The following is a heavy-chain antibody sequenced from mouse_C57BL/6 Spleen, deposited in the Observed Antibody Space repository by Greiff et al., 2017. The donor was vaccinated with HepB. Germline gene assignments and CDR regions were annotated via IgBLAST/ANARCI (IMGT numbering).Heavy chain of an antibody. CDR1: GYTFTSYW. D-gene: IGHD2-4*01. CDR3: ARSYYDYDEGAMDY. J-gene: IGHJ4*01. CDR2: IDPSDSYT. V-gene: IGHV1-69*01. Sequence: VQLQQPGAELVMPGASVKLSCKASGYTFTSYWMHWVKQRPGQGLEWIGEIDPSDSYTNYNQKFKGKSTLTVDKSSSTAYMPLISLPSEDSAVYYCARSYYDYDEGAMDYWGQGTSVTVSS.